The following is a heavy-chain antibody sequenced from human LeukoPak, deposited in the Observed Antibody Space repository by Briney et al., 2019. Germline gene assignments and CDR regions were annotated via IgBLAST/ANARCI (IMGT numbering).Heavy chain of an antibody. D-gene: IGHD3-22*01. Sequence: SETLSLTCTVSGGXISTYYWSWIRQPPGKGLEWIGYIYYSGSTKYNPSLKSRVTISVDTSKNQFSLKLSSVTAADTAVYYCASGRAYYDSSGYYPRGAFDIWGQGTMVTVSS. CDR3: ASGRAYYDSSGYYPRGAFDI. CDR2: IYYSGST. J-gene: IGHJ3*02. CDR1: GGXISTYY. V-gene: IGHV4-59*01.